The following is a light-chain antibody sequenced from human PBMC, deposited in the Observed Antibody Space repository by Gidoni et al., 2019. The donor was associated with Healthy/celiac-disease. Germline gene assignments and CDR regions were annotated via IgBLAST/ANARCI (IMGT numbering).Light chain of an antibody. CDR2: SNN. J-gene: IGLJ2*01. CDR3: AAWDDSLNGPV. CDR1: SSNIGSNT. Sequence: QSVLTQPPSASATPGQRVTISCSGSSSNIGSNTVNWYQQLPGTAPKLLIYSNNPRPSGVPDRFSGSKSGTSASLAISGRQSEDEADYYCAAWDDSLNGPVFGGGTKLTVL. V-gene: IGLV1-44*01.